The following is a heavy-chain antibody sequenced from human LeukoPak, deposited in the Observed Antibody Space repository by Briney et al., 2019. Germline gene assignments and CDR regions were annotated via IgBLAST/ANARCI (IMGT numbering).Heavy chain of an antibody. CDR3: VRRNYYFDY. V-gene: IGHV4-38-2*01. Sequence: GSLRLSCAASGFTFSGYAMNWVRQSPGKGLEWIASVYYTGGTYFNPSFKSRVAISIDTSKNQFSLKLNSVTAADTAVYYCVRRNYYFDYWGQGTLVTVSS. CDR1: GFTFSGYA. J-gene: IGHJ4*02. CDR2: VYYTGGT.